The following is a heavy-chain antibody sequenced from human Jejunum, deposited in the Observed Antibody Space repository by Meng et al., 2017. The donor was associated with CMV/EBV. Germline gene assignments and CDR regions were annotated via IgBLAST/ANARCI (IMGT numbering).Heavy chain of an antibody. V-gene: IGHV3-21*06. J-gene: IGHJ3*02. D-gene: IGHD2-2*02. CDR2: ISNNYNYI. CDR1: GLTFSSYS. CDR3: ARLYTTTYGHSFDI. Sequence: GLTFSSYSMNWVRQAPGKGLEWVSSISNNYNYIYYVDSVKGRFTISRDNAKNSLFLQMNGLRAEDTAVYYCARLYTTTYGHSFDIWGQGTMVTVSS.